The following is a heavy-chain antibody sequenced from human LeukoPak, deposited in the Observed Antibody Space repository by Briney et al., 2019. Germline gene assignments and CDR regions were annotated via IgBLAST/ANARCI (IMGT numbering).Heavy chain of an antibody. CDR2: IYYSGST. D-gene: IGHD1-26*01. J-gene: IGHJ6*02. CDR1: GGSISSSSYY. CDR3: ARHGIVGATYYGMDV. V-gene: IGHV4-39*01. Sequence: SETLSLTCTVSGGSISSSSYYWGWIPQPPGKGVEWIGSIYYSGSTYYNPSLKSRVTISVDTSKNQFSLKLSSVTAADTAVYYCARHGIVGATYYGMDVWGQGTTVTVSS.